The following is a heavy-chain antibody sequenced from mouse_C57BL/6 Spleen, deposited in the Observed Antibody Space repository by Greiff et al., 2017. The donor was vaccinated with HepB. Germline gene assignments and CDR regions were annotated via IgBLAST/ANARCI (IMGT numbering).Heavy chain of an antibody. Sequence: VQLQQSGAELVRPGASVTLSCKASGYTFTDYEMHWVKQTPVHGLEWIGAIDPETGGTAYNQKFKGKAILTADKSSSTAYMELRSLTSEDSAVYYCTRALIYYGSSYVGAMDYWGQGTSVTVSS. J-gene: IGHJ4*01. V-gene: IGHV1-15*01. CDR3: TRALIYYGSSYVGAMDY. CDR1: GYTFTDYE. D-gene: IGHD1-1*01. CDR2: IDPETGGT.